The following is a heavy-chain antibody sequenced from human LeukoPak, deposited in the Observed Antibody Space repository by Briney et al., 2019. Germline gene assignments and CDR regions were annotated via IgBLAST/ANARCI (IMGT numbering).Heavy chain of an antibody. Sequence: SETLSLTCTVSGGSISSGDYYWSWIRQPPGKGLEWIGYIYYSGSTYYNPSLKSRVTISVDTSKNQFSLKLSSVTAADTAVYYCARDGSSGYHNWFDPWGQGTLVTVSS. CDR2: IYYSGST. V-gene: IGHV4-30-4*02. D-gene: IGHD3-22*01. CDR3: ARDGSSGYHNWFDP. CDR1: GGSISSGDYY. J-gene: IGHJ5*02.